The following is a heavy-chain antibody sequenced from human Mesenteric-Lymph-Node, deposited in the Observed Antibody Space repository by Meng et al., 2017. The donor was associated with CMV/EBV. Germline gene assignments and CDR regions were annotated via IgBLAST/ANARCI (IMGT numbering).Heavy chain of an antibody. V-gene: IGHV1-2*06. CDR3: ASTYCYSTNCFSSAADY. Sequence: TFTGDYNHWVQQAPGQGLKWKGRNNPNSGDTNYAKEFQSRVTMTRDTSISTAYMELSRLTSGDTAVYYCASTYCYSTNCFSSAADYWGQGTLVTVSS. CDR2: NNPNSGDT. CDR1: TFTGDY. D-gene: IGHD2-2*01. J-gene: IGHJ4*02.